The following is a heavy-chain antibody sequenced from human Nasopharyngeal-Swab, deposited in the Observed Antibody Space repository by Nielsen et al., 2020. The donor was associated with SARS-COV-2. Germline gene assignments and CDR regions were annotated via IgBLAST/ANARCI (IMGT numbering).Heavy chain of an antibody. Sequence: RQAPGKGLEWIGEINHSGSTYYNPSLKSRVTISVDTSKNQFSLKLSSVTAADTAVYYCARTERRSNDAFDIWGQGTMVTVSS. V-gene: IGHV4-34*01. J-gene: IGHJ3*02. CDR3: ARTERRSNDAFDI. CDR2: INHSGST.